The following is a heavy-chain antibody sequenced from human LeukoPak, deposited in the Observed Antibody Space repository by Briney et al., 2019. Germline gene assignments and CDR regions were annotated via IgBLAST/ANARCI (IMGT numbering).Heavy chain of an antibody. J-gene: IGHJ4*02. CDR3: ARGYDFWSGYWSHSDY. D-gene: IGHD3-3*01. Sequence: GGSLRLSCAASGFTFRSYAMHWVRQAPGKGLEYVSAISSNGGSTYYANSVKGRFTISRDNSKNTLYLRMGSLRAEDMAVYYCARGYDFWSGYWSHSDYWGQGTLVTVSS. CDR1: GFTFRSYA. CDR2: ISSNGGST. V-gene: IGHV3-64*01.